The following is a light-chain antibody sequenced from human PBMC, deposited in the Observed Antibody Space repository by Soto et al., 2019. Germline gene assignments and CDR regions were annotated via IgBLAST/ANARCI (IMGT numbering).Light chain of an antibody. V-gene: IGKV3-15*01. CDR1: QSVSSS. CDR3: QQYDNWPPLT. Sequence: EIVMTQSPATLSLSPGERATLSCMASQSVSSSLAWYQQKPGQAPRLLIYGAPTRATGIPGRFSGSGSGTEFTLTITSLQSEYFAVYYCQQYDNWPPLTFGGGPQVEI. CDR2: GAP. J-gene: IGKJ4*02.